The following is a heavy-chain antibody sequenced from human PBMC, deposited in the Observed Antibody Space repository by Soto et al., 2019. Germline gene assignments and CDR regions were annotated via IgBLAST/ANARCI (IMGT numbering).Heavy chain of an antibody. Sequence: PGGSLRLSCAASGFTFSSYWMHWVRQAPGKGLVWVSRINSDGSSTSYADSVKGRFTISRDNAKNTLYLQMNSLRAEDTAVYYCARDPNYYDSSGYYPTYYYYGMDVWGQGTTVTVSS. CDR2: INSDGSST. D-gene: IGHD3-22*01. V-gene: IGHV3-74*01. CDR3: ARDPNYYDSSGYYPTYYYYGMDV. CDR1: GFTFSSYW. J-gene: IGHJ6*02.